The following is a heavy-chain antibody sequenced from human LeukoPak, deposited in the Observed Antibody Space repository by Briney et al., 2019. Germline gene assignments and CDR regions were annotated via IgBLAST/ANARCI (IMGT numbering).Heavy chain of an antibody. Sequence: GGSLRLSCAASGFTFSSYGMHWVRQAPGKGLEWVAVIWYDGSNKYFADSVKGRFTISRDNSKNTLYLQMNSLRAEDTAVYYCARELNYYDSSGYLDYWGQGTLVTVSS. CDR2: IWYDGSNK. J-gene: IGHJ4*02. CDR1: GFTFSSYG. CDR3: ARELNYYDSSGYLDY. V-gene: IGHV3-33*01. D-gene: IGHD3-22*01.